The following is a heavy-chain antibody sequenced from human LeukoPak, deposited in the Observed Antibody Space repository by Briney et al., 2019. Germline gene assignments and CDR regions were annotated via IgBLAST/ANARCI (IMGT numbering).Heavy chain of an antibody. CDR2: ISGSSGHT. D-gene: IGHD6-19*01. Sequence: GGSLRLSCAASGLTFSSYAMSWVRQAPGKGLEWVSAISGSSGHTYYADSVKGRFTISRDNSKNTLYLQMNSLRAEDTAEYYCAKNSSGRGIFDCWGQGTLVTVSS. CDR3: AKNSSGRGIFDC. V-gene: IGHV3-23*01. CDR1: GLTFSSYA. J-gene: IGHJ4*02.